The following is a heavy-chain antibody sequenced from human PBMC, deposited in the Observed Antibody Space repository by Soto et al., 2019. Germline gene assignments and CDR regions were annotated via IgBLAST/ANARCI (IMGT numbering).Heavy chain of an antibody. D-gene: IGHD5-12*01. CDR3: ASGIQLWLRRINNGYSG. V-gene: IGHV1-69*12. CDR2: IIPMFGTA. CDR1: GGTFSTYA. Sequence: QVQLVQSGAEVKKPESSVKVSCTAPGGTFSTYAISWGRQAPGQVLEWMGGIIPMFGTAYYAQRFKDRVTITGDESTNTVYMELSSLRSEDTAVYFCASGIQLWLRRINNGYSGWGQGTLVTVSS. J-gene: IGHJ4*02.